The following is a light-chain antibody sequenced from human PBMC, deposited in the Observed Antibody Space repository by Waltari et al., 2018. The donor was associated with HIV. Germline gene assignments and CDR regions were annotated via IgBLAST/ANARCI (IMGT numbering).Light chain of an antibody. Sequence: EIVLTQSPATLSLSPGERATLSCRASQSVSSSLAWYKQKPGQAPRLLIIDASNRATGIPDRFSGSGSGTEFTLTIRRVEPEDFAVYYCQHYGTAPRTFVPGTKVEI. CDR1: QSVSSS. CDR3: QHYGTAPRT. J-gene: IGKJ3*01. CDR2: DAS. V-gene: IGKV3-11*01.